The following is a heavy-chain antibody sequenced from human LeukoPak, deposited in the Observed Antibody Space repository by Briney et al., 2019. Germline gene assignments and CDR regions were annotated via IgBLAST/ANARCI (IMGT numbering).Heavy chain of an antibody. CDR2: IYWDDDK. D-gene: IGHD3-10*01. CDR1: GFSLSTSGVG. CDR3: AHGYYGSATAYNWFDP. J-gene: IGHJ5*02. Sequence: GPTLVKPTQTLTLTCTFSGFSLSTSGVGVGWIRQPPGKALEWLALIYWDDDKRYSPSLKSRLTITKDTSKNQVVLTMTNMDPVDTATYYCAHGYYGSATAYNWFDPWGQGTLVTVSS. V-gene: IGHV2-5*02.